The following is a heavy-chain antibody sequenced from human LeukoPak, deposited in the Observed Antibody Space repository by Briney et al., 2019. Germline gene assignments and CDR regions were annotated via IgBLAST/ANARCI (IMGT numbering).Heavy chain of an antibody. Sequence: GGSLRLSCAASGFTFNNHAMNWARQAPGKGLEWVSTINESGGSTYYPDSVKGRFTISRDNSKNTLYLQMNSLRVEDTAVYYCAKDLGDARSWYLDYWGQGTLVTVSS. J-gene: IGHJ4*02. CDR2: INESGGST. CDR3: AKDLGDARSWYLDY. CDR1: GFTFNNHA. V-gene: IGHV3-23*01. D-gene: IGHD3-16*01.